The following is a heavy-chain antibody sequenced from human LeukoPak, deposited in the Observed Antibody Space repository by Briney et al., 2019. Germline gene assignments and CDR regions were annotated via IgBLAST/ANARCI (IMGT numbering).Heavy chain of an antibody. CDR1: GFTFSSYG. V-gene: IGHV3-33*01. CDR2: IWYDGSKK. J-gene: IGHJ4*02. CDR3: ARDLGTAGSFYFDY. D-gene: IGHD6-19*01. Sequence: GGSLRLSCVASGFTFSSYGMHWVRRTPGKGLEWVAVIWYDGSKKYSADSLKGRFTISRDDSKSTLYLQMNSLRAEDTAVYYCARDLGTAGSFYFDYWGQGTLVTVSS.